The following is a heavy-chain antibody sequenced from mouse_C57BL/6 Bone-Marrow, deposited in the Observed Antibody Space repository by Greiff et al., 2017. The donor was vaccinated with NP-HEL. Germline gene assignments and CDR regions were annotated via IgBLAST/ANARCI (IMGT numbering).Heavy chain of an antibody. Sequence: QVQLQQSGAELVMPGASVKLSCKASGYTFTSYWMHWVKQRPGQGLEWIGEIDPSDSYTNYNQKFKGKSTLTVDKSSSTAYMQLSSLTSEDSAVYYCLITTVPYYFDYWGQGTTLTVSS. CDR1: GYTFTSYW. V-gene: IGHV1-69*01. D-gene: IGHD1-1*01. CDR2: IDPSDSYT. J-gene: IGHJ2*01. CDR3: LITTVPYYFDY.